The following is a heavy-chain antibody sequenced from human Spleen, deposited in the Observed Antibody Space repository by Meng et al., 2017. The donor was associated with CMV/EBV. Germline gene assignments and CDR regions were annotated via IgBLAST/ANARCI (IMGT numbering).Heavy chain of an antibody. Sequence: GYISSSSYYLGWIRQPPGKGLDWIGSIYYSGSTFYNASLKSRITISVDTSKNQFSLKLSSVTAADTAVYYCARLGSSYSPEGWFDPWGQGTLVTVSS. V-gene: IGHV4-39*01. CDR1: GYISSSSYY. J-gene: IGHJ5*02. CDR3: ARLGSSYSPEGWFDP. D-gene: IGHD2-21*01. CDR2: IYYSGST.